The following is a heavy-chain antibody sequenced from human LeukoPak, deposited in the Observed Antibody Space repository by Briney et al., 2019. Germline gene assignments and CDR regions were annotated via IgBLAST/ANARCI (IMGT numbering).Heavy chain of an antibody. CDR3: VRLGVVGLDQNWFDP. D-gene: IGHD2-2*01. CDR2: IYYSGRT. Sequence: SETLSLTCTVSGGSISSSTSYWGWIRQSPGKGLEWIGSIYYSGRTYYNPSLKSRISISVDTSKNQFSLKLTSVTAADTAVYYCVRLGVVGLDQNWFDPWGPGTLVTVSS. J-gene: IGHJ5*02. V-gene: IGHV4-39*07. CDR1: GGSISSSTSY.